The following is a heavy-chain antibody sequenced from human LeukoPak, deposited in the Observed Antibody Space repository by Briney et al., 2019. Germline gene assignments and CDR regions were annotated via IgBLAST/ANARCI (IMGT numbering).Heavy chain of an antibody. V-gene: IGHV3-74*01. CDR3: VRNFATGD. CDR1: GFTFSSHL. Sequence: PEGSLRLSCAASGFTFSSHLMDWVRQAQGTGLVWVSSIKGDGTAPNYADSVKGRFTNSRDNAKSTLYLQMSRLRVEDTPVYHWVRNFATGDWGQGTLVTVCS. J-gene: IGHJ4*02. CDR2: IKGDGTAP. D-gene: IGHD1-14*01.